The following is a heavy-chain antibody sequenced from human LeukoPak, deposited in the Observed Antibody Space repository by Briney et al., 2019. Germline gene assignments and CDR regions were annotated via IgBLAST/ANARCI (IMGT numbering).Heavy chain of an antibody. D-gene: IGHD2-21*02. J-gene: IGHJ4*02. CDR3: AREVVVTALDY. CDR2: ISYDGSNK. Sequence: PGGTLRLSCAASGFTFSSYAMHWVRQAPGKGLEWVAVISYDGSNKYYADSVKGRFTISRDNSKNTLYLQMNSLRAEDTAVYYCAREVVVTALDYWGQGTLVTVSS. V-gene: IGHV3-30*04. CDR1: GFTFSSYA.